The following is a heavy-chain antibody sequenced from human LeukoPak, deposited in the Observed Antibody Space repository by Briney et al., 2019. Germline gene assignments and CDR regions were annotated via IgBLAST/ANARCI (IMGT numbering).Heavy chain of an antibody. V-gene: IGHV1-18*01. J-gene: IGHJ4*02. CDR1: GYTFTSYG. CDR2: ISAYNGNT. CDR3: AKRLVGATADY. Sequence: GSVKVSCKASGYTFTSYGISWVRQAPGQGLEWMGWISAYNGNTNYAQKLQGRVTMTTDTSTSTAYMELRSLRSDDTAVYYCAKRLVGATADYWGQGTLVTVSS. D-gene: IGHD1-26*01.